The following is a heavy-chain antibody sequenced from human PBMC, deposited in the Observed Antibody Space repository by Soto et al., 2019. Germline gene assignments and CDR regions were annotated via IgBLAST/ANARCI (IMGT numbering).Heavy chain of an antibody. CDR1: ASSFIRGLCS. J-gene: IGHJ3*02. V-gene: IGHV4-30-2*01. CDR3: AGGAVNSVEDAIGI. CDR2: VYHSGKT. Sequence: PSETLCLTWAFSASSFIRGLCSWSWIRQPPGKGLEWMGCVYHSGKTYYNPSLRSRVTISLDKSKNHFSLNRTSATVADTAVYYCAGGAVNSVEDAIGICGEGTMVTAFS. D-gene: IGHD2-15*01.